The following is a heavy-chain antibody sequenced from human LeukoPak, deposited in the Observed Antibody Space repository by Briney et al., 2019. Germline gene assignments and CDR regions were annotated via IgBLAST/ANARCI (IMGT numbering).Heavy chain of an antibody. D-gene: IGHD3-9*01. J-gene: IGHJ3*02. Sequence: GSLRLSCAAAGFTFSSYSIHCVRQAPSNWLEWEAFIQYEGSKTYYADSVKGRFTITRDNSKNTASLQMISLRTEDTAVYFCAREGSRLAIHAFDIWGQGTMVTVSS. CDR1: GFTFSSYS. V-gene: IGHV3-30*02. CDR3: AREGSRLAIHAFDI. CDR2: IQYEGSKT.